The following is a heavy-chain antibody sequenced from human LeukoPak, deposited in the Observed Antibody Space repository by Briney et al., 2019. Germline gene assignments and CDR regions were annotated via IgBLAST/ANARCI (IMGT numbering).Heavy chain of an antibody. D-gene: IGHD3-10*01. CDR2: IYSSGST. CDR3: AREGKWFRSYYYYMDV. V-gene: IGHV4-4*07. Sequence: SETLSLTCNVSGGSINDYYWSWIRQSAGKGLEWLGRIYSSGSTNDNPFFKRRVTMSVDTSANQVSLKLLSVTAADTGVYFCAREGKWFRSYYYYMDVWGEGTMVTVSS. J-gene: IGHJ6*03. CDR1: GGSINDYY.